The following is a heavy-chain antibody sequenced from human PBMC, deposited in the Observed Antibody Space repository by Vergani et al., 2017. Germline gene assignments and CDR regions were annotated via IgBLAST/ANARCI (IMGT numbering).Heavy chain of an antibody. D-gene: IGHD3-3*01. CDR3: AKDSLVPRITIFGVASDAFDI. V-gene: IGHV3-43*01. CDR1: GFTFDDYT. Sequence: EVQLVESGGVVVQPGGSLRLSCAASGFTFDDYTMHWVRQAPGKGLEWVSLISWDGGSTYYADSVNGRFTISRDNSKNSMYLKMNSLRTEDTALYYCAKDSLVPRITIFGVASDAFDIWGQGTMVTVSS. CDR2: ISWDGGST. J-gene: IGHJ3*02.